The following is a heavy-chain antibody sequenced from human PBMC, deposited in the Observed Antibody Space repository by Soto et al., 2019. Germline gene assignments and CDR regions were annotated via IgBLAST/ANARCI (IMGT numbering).Heavy chain of an antibody. V-gene: IGHV4-30-2*01. Sequence: SETLSLTCAVSGGSISSGGYSRIWIRQPPGKGLECIGYIYHSGSTYYNPSLKSRVTISVDRSKNQFSLKLSSVTAADTAVYYCGRGMTTVTTFDYWGQGTLVTVSS. CDR2: IYHSGST. CDR1: GGSISSGGYS. CDR3: GRGMTTVTTFDY. J-gene: IGHJ4*02. D-gene: IGHD4-17*01.